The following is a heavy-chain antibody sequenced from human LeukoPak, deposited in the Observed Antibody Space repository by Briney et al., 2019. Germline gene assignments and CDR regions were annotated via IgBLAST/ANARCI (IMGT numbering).Heavy chain of an antibody. D-gene: IGHD5-24*01. V-gene: IGHV1-69*04. CDR2: IIPILGIA. CDR1: GGTFISYA. J-gene: IGHJ5*02. Sequence: SVKVSCKASGGTFISYAISWVRQAPGQGLEWMGRIIPILGIANYAQKFQGRVTITADKSTSTAYMELSSLRSEDTAVYYCARDGYNRGFDPWGQGTLVTVSS. CDR3: ARDGYNRGFDP.